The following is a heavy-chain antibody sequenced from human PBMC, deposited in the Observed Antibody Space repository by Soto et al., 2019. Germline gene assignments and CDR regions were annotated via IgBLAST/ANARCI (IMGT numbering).Heavy chain of an antibody. J-gene: IGHJ4*02. CDR3: ASLPYHNSYSGFDS. CDR1: TYTFRNYW. V-gene: IGHV5-51*01. Sequence: GESLKISCKGSTYTFRNYWIGWVRQMPGKAPEWMGLIYPPDSDTKYSPSFQGQVTISADKSISTAYLRWSSLKASDTATYYCASLPYHNSYSGFDSWGQGTPVTVSS. D-gene: IGHD1-26*01. CDR2: IYPPDSDT.